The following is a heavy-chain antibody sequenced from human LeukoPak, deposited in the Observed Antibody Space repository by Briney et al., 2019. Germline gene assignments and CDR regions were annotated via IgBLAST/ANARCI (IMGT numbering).Heavy chain of an antibody. CDR1: GYTFTSYG. CDR2: MNPNSGNT. V-gene: IGHV1-8*02. Sequence: ASVKVSCKASGYTFTSYGISWVRQAPGQGLEWMGWMNPNSGNTGYAQKFQGRVTMTRNTSISTAYMELSSLRSEDTAVYYCAREGGYSYEFDPWGQGTLVTVSS. J-gene: IGHJ5*02. D-gene: IGHD5-18*01. CDR3: AREGGYSYEFDP.